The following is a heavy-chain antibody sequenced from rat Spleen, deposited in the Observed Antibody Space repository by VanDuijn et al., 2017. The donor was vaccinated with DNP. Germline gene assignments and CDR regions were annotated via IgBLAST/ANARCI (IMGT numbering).Heavy chain of an antibody. CDR3: ATGVYGGYADWFTY. CDR1: GFTFSNYD. V-gene: IGHV5-19*01. CDR2: ISPSGGST. J-gene: IGHJ3*01. D-gene: IGHD1-11*01. Sequence: EVQLVESGGGLVQPGGSLRLSCAASGFTFSNYDMAWVRQAPTKGLEWVASISPSGGSTYYRDSVKGRFTVSRDNAKSSLYLQMDSLRSEDTATYYYATGVYGGYADWFTYWGQGTLVTVSS.